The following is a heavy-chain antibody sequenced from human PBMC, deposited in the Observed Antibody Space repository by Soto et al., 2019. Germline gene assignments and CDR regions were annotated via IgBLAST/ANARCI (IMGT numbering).Heavy chain of an antibody. D-gene: IGHD4-17*01. CDR3: ARHHHGDFDAFDI. V-gene: IGHV3-21*01. CDR1: GFTFSSYS. CDR2: ISSSSSYI. Sequence: PGGSLRLSCAASGFTFSSYSMNWVRQAPGKGLEWVSSISSSSSYIYYADSVKGRFTISRDNAKNSLYLQMNSLRAEDTAVYYCARHHHGDFDAFDIWGQGTMVTVPS. J-gene: IGHJ3*02.